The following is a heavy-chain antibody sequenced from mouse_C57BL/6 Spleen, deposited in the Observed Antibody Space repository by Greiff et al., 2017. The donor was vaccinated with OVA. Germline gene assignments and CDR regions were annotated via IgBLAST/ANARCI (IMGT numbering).Heavy chain of an antibody. V-gene: IGHV5-6*01. CDR3: ARQMGPLYFDY. CDR2: ISSGGSYT. CDR1: GFTFSSYG. J-gene: IGHJ2*01. Sequence: EVQRMESGGDLVKPGGSLKLSCAASGFTFSSYGMSWVRQTPDKRLEWVATISSGGSYTYYPDSVKGRFTISRDNAKNTLYLQMSSLKSEDTAMYYCARQMGPLYFDYWGQGTTLTVSS. D-gene: IGHD4-1*01.